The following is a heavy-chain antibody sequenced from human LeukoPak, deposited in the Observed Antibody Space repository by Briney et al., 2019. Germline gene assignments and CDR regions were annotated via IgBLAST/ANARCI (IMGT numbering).Heavy chain of an antibody. CDR1: GYSISSGYY. V-gene: IGHV4-38-2*02. Sequence: ASETLSLTCTVSGYSISSGYYWGWIRQPPGKGLEWIGSIYHSGSTYYNPSLKSRVTISVDTSKNQFSLKLSSVTAADTAVYYCARSRYGSGSYYTSSAWFDPWGQGTLATVSS. CDR3: ARSRYGSGSYYTSSAWFDP. CDR2: IYHSGST. D-gene: IGHD3-10*01. J-gene: IGHJ5*02.